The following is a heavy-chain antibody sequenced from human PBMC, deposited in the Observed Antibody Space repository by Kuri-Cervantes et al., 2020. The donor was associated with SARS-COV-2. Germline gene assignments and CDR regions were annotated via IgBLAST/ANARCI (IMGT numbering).Heavy chain of an antibody. D-gene: IGHD1-7*01. Sequence: GGSLRLSCAASGFTFTSYSMNWVRQAPGKGLEWVSSITSSSYYIYYADSVKGRFTISRDNAKNSLYLQMNSLRAEDTAVYYCARDLRELQFTYWGQGTLVTVLL. V-gene: IGHV3-21*01. J-gene: IGHJ4*02. CDR3: ARDLRELQFTY. CDR1: GFTFTSYS. CDR2: ITSSSYYI.